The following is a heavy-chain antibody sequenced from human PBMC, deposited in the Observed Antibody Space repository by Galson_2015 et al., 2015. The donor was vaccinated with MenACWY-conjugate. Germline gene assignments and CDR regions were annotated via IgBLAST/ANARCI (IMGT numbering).Heavy chain of an antibody. CDR2: IDSSGSDI. Sequence: SLILSCAASGFIFISYSMNWVRQAPGKGLEWVSSIDSSGSDIYYGDSVKGRFTISRDNAKNSVFLQMNSLRAEDTAVYYCARGIGDYVDGSGDCWGQGTLVTVSS. D-gene: IGHD4-17*01. J-gene: IGHJ4*02. V-gene: IGHV3-21*01. CDR3: ARGIGDYVDGSGDC. CDR1: GFIFISYS.